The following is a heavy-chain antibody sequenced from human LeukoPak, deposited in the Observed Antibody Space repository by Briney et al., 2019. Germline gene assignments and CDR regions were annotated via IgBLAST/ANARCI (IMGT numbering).Heavy chain of an antibody. Sequence: QPSETLSLTCTVSGGSISSSSYYWGWIRQPPGKGLEWIGSIYYSGSTYYNPSLKSRVTISVDTSKNQFSLKLSSVTAADTAVYYCARHESFRLGYCSSTSCYRLGYFQHWGQGTLVTVSS. CDR1: GGSISSSSYY. D-gene: IGHD2-2*02. CDR3: ARHESFRLGYCSSTSCYRLGYFQH. V-gene: IGHV4-39*01. CDR2: IYYSGST. J-gene: IGHJ1*01.